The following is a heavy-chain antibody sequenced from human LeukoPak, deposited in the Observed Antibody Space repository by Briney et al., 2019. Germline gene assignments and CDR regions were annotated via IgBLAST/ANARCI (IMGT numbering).Heavy chain of an antibody. V-gene: IGHV1-18*01. CDR1: GYTFTSYG. D-gene: IGHD4-23*01. CDR2: IGAYNGNT. Sequence: ASVKVSCKASGYTFTSYGISWVRQAPGQGLEWMGWIGAYNGNTNYAQKLQGRVTMTTDTSTSTAYMELRSLRSDDTAVYYCAREETTVVTPGGYFDYWGQGTLVTVSS. J-gene: IGHJ4*02. CDR3: AREETTVVTPGGYFDY.